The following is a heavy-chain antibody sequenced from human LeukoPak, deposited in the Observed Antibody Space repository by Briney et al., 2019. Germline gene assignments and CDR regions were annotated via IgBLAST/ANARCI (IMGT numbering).Heavy chain of an antibody. CDR1: GFTFSSHA. CDR3: AKAAGRGYNYGDYFDY. V-gene: IGHV3-23*01. CDR2: ISGSGGST. J-gene: IGHJ4*02. Sequence: PGGSLRLSCAASGFTFSSHAVSWVRQAPGKGLEWVSVISGSGGSTYYADSVKGRFTISRDNSKNTLYLQMNSLRAEDTAVYYCAKAAGRGYNYGDYFDYWGQGTLVTVSS. D-gene: IGHD5-18*01.